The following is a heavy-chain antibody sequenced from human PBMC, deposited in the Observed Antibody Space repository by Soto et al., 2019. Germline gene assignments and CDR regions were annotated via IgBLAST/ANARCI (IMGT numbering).Heavy chain of an antibody. CDR2: IYSGGST. D-gene: IGHD4-17*01. J-gene: IGHJ4*02. CDR1: GFTVSSNY. CDR3: ARFYGDYAYFDY. Sequence: GSLRLSCAASGFTVSSNYMSWVRQAPGKGLEWVSVIYSGGSTYYADSVKGRFTISRDNSKNTLYLQMSSLRAEDTAVYYCARFYGDYAYFDYWGQGTLVTVSS. V-gene: IGHV3-53*01.